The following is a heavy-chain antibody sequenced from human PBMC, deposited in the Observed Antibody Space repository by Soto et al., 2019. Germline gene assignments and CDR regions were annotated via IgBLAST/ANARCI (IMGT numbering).Heavy chain of an antibody. D-gene: IGHD2-21*01. J-gene: IGHJ4*02. Sequence: QVQLQQWGAGLLKPSETLSLTCAVYGGSFSGHYWSWIRQSPGKGLEWIGEINHSGGCNYNPSLKSRVTISIDTSKNQFSLKLSSMTAADTAVYFCARGDWAVRFNYWGQGTLVTVSS. V-gene: IGHV4-34*01. CDR1: GGSFSGHY. CDR3: ARGDWAVRFNY. CDR2: INHSGGC.